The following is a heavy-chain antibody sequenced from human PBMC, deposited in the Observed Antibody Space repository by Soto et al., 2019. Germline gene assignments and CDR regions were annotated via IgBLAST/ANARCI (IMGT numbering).Heavy chain of an antibody. CDR2: IWYDGSNK. J-gene: IGHJ3*01. D-gene: IGHD1-26*01. V-gene: IGHV3-33*03. CDR1: GFSFSIYG. CDR3: ARAQYTGSYLDACHV. Sequence: GGSLRLSCAASGFSFSIYGMHLVRQSPGKGLDWVAFIWYDGSNKYYAESVKGRFTISRDNSKNTLYVQMNSLTVEDTAVYYCARAQYTGSYLDACHVWVQATMVTV.